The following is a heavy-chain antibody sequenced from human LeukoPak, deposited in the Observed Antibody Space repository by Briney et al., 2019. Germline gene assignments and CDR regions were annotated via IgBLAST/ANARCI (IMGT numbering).Heavy chain of an antibody. Sequence: GGSLRLSCAASGFTVSSNYMSWVRQAPGKGLEWVSVIYSGGSTYYADSVKGRFTISRDNSKNTLYLQMNSLRAEDTAVYYCARGGGGGAAAAHYYYYGMDVWGQGTTVTVSS. V-gene: IGHV3-53*01. CDR3: ARGGGGGAAAAHYYYYGMDV. D-gene: IGHD6-13*01. J-gene: IGHJ6*02. CDR1: GFTVSSNY. CDR2: IYSGGST.